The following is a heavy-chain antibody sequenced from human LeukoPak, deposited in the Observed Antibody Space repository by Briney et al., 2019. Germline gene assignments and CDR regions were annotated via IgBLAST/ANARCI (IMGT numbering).Heavy chain of an antibody. D-gene: IGHD6-19*01. CDR2: INAGNGNT. J-gene: IGHJ4*02. CDR3: ARDEGAVAEGLDY. V-gene: IGHV1-3*01. Sequence: ASVKVSCKASGYTFTSYAMHSVRQAPGQRLEWIGWINAGNGNTKYSQKFQGRVTITRDTSASTAYMELSSLRSDDTAVYYCARDEGAVAEGLDYWGQGTLVTVSS. CDR1: GYTFTSYA.